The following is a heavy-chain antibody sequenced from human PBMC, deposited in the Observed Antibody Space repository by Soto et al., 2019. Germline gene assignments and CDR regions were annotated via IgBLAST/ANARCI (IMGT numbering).Heavy chain of an antibody. CDR3: ARDRNYYDSSAQEGYFDY. CDR2: IIPIFGTA. V-gene: IGHV1-69*13. Sequence: SVKVSCKASGDTFSSYAIGWVRQAPGQGLEWMGGIIPIFGTANYAQKFQGRVTITADESTSTAYMELSSLRSEDTAVYYCARDRNYYDSSAQEGYFDYWGQGTLVTVSS. D-gene: IGHD3-22*01. J-gene: IGHJ4*02. CDR1: GDTFSSYA.